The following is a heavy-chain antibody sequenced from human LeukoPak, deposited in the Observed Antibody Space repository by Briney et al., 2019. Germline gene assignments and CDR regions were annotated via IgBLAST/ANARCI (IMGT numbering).Heavy chain of an antibody. D-gene: IGHD3-22*01. CDR2: IYTSGST. CDR3: AGYYYDSSGYLGYYYYYMDV. J-gene: IGHJ6*03. CDR1: GGSISSYY. Sequence: SETLSLTCTVSGGSISSYYWSWIRQPPGKALEWIGYIYTSGSTNYNPSLKSRVTISVDTSKNQFSLKLSSVTAADTAVYYCAGYYYDSSGYLGYYYYYMDVWGKGTTVTVSS. V-gene: IGHV4-4*09.